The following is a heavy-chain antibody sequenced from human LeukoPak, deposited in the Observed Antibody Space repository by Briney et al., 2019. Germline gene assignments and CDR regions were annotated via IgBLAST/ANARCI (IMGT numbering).Heavy chain of an antibody. V-gene: IGHV4-61*05. Sequence: SETLSLTCTVSGGSISSSSHYWGWIRQPPGKGLEWIGYIYYSGSTNYNPSLKSRVTISVDTSKNQFSLKLSSVTAADTAVYYCARTRPVYDILTGYYNPPYGMDVWGQGTTVTVSS. CDR3: ARTRPVYDILTGYYNPPYGMDV. CDR2: IYYSGST. CDR1: GGSISSSSHY. J-gene: IGHJ6*02. D-gene: IGHD3-9*01.